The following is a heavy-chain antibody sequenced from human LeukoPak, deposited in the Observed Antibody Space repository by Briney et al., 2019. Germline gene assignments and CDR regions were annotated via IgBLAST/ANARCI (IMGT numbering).Heavy chain of an antibody. V-gene: IGHV4-39*01. Sequence: SETLSLTCTVSGGSISSSSYYWGWIRQPPGKGLEWIGSIYYSGSTYYNPSLKSRVTISVDTSKNQFSLKLSSVTAADTAVYYCAGRLQYPGLPQDYFDYWGQGTLVSVSS. J-gene: IGHJ4*02. CDR2: IYYSGST. D-gene: IGHD5-24*01. CDR3: AGRLQYPGLPQDYFDY. CDR1: GGSISSSSYY.